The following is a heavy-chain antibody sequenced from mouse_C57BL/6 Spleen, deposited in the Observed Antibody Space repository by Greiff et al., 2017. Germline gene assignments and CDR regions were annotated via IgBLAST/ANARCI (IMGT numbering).Heavy chain of an antibody. J-gene: IGHJ4*01. CDR2: INYDGSST. CDR1: GFTFSDYY. CDR3: ARGEGYYGNAMDY. Sequence: DVMLVESEGGLVQPGSSMKLSCTASGFTFSDYYMAWVRQVPEKGLEWVANINYDGSSTYYLDSLKSRFIISRDNAKNILYLQMSSLKSEDTATYYCARGEGYYGNAMDYWGQGTSVTVSS. D-gene: IGHD1-1*01. V-gene: IGHV5-16*01.